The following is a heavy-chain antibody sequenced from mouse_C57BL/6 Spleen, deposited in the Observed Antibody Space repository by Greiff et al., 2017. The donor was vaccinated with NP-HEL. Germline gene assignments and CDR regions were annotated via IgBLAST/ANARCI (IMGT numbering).Heavy chain of an antibody. V-gene: IGHV5-4*01. J-gene: IGHJ4*01. CDR3: ARERADYYSNYGAMDY. CDR2: ISDGGSYT. D-gene: IGHD2-5*01. Sequence: EVKVVESGGGLVKPGGSLKLSCAASGFTFSSYAMSWVRQTPEKRLEWVATISDGGSYTYYPDNVKGRFTISRDNAKNNLYLQMSHLKSEDTAMYYCARERADYYSNYGAMDYWGQGTSVTVSS. CDR1: GFTFSSYA.